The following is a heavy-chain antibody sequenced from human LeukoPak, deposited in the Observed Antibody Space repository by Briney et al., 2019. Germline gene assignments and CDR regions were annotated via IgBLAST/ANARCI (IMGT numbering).Heavy chain of an antibody. J-gene: IGHJ3*02. D-gene: IGHD1-7*01. V-gene: IGHV1-18*01. CDR2: ISAYNGNT. Sequence: GASVKVSCKASGYTFTSYDINWVRQAPGQGLEWMGWISAYNGNTNYAQKLQGRVTMTTATSTSTAYMEMRSLRSDDTAVYYCAREKVELGDAFDIWGQGTMVTVSS. CDR1: GYTFTSYD. CDR3: AREKVELGDAFDI.